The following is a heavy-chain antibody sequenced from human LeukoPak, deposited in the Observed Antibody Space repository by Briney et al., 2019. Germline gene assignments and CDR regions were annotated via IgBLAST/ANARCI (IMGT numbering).Heavy chain of an antibody. CDR3: AKHSLLEPRPYYFDY. J-gene: IGHJ4*02. CDR1: GYSISSGYY. D-gene: IGHD1-1*01. Sequence: PSETLSLTCAVSGYSISSGYYWGWIRQPPGKGLEWIGSIYHSGSTYYNPSLKSRVTISVDTSKNQFSLKLSSVTAADTAVYYCAKHSLLEPRPYYFDYWGQGTLVTVSS. CDR2: IYHSGST. V-gene: IGHV4-38-2*01.